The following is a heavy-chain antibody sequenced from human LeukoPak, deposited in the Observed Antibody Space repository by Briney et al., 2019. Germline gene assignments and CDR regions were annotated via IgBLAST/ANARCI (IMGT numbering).Heavy chain of an antibody. J-gene: IGHJ4*02. CDR1: GYTFTSYG. CDR2: SSAYNGNT. Sequence: ASVKVSCKASGYTFTSYGISWVRQAPGQGLEWMGWSSAYNGNTNYAQKLQGRVTMTTDTSTSTAYMELRSLRSDDTAVYYCARVGYCSGGSCIPGILDYWGQGTLVTVSS. V-gene: IGHV1-18*01. D-gene: IGHD2-15*01. CDR3: ARVGYCSGGSCIPGILDY.